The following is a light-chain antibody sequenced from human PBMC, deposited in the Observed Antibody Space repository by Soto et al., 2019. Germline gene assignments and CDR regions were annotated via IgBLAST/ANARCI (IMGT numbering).Light chain of an antibody. CDR2: GAS. V-gene: IGKV3-15*01. CDR1: ESINQN. J-gene: IGKJ4*01. Sequence: ETVMTQSPATLSVSPGEGATLSCRATESINQNLAWYQQKPGQAPRLLIHGASYRATGIPDRFSGRGSGTEFTLAISRLQSEDFAVYYRQQYNTWPLTFGGGTKVEIK. CDR3: QQYNTWPLT.